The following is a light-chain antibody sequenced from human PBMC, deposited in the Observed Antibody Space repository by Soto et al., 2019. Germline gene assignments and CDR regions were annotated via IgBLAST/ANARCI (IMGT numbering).Light chain of an antibody. CDR1: SGHSSYA. V-gene: IGLV4-69*01. Sequence: QPVLTQSPSASASLGASVKLTCTLSSGHSSYAIAWHQQQPEKGPRFLMKLNSDGRHSKGDGIPDRFSGSSSGAERYLTISSLQSEDEADYYCQTWGTGIYVVFGGGTKVTVL. CDR3: QTWGTGIYVV. CDR2: LNSDGRH. J-gene: IGLJ2*01.